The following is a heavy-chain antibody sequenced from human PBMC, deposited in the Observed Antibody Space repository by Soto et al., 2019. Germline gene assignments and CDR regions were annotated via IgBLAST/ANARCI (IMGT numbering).Heavy chain of an antibody. CDR3: ADSWLPTSY. J-gene: IGHJ4*02. CDR1: GFTFGNYW. D-gene: IGHD5-12*01. V-gene: IGHV3-74*01. CDR2: VSPDGRTA. Sequence: QPGGSLRLSCAVSGFTFGNYWMHWVRQAPGKGLVWVSRVSPDGRTATYADSVKGRFTISRDNAKSTLYLQMNSLRAEDTAVYYCADSWLPTSYWGQGTLVTVSS.